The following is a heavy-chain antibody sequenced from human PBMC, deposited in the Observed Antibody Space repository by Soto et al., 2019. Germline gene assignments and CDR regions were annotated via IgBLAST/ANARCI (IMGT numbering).Heavy chain of an antibody. J-gene: IGHJ4*02. CDR1: GFTFSDHN. CDR3: ARLAPD. V-gene: IGHV3-72*01. Sequence: EVQLVESGGGLVQPGGSLRLSCAASGFTFSDHNMDWVRQAPGKGLEWVGRTRNKANSYTTEYAASVKGRFTISRDDSKKSLYLQMNSLKTEDTAMYDCARLAPDWGKGTQVTVSS. CDR2: TRNKANSYTT.